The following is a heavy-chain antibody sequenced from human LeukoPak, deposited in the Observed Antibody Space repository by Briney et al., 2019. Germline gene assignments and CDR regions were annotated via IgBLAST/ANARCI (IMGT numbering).Heavy chain of an antibody. D-gene: IGHD3-3*01. CDR1: GGTFSSYA. J-gene: IGHJ1*01. V-gene: IGHV1-69*13. CDR2: IIPIFGTA. Sequence: SVKVSCKASGGTFSSYAISWVRQAPGQGLEWMGGIIPIFGTADYAQKFQGRGTITADESTSTAYMELSSLRSEDTAVYYCARDQPIFGVVISIEYFQHWGQGTLVTVSS. CDR3: ARDQPIFGVVISIEYFQH.